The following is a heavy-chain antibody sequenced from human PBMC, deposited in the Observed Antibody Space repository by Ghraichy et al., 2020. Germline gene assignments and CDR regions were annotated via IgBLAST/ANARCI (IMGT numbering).Heavy chain of an antibody. CDR1: GGSFSKYY. CDR2: VSHSGNT. J-gene: IGHJ4*02. CDR3: ARWTFGDYGKTHY. V-gene: IGHV4-34*01. D-gene: IGHD4-17*01. Sequence: SETLSLTCAVYGGSFSKYYWSWIRQPPGKGLEWIGEVSHSGNTTHNPSLASRVTVSVDTSKNQLSLKLNSVTAADTAVYFCARWTFGDYGKTHYWGQGTLVSVSS.